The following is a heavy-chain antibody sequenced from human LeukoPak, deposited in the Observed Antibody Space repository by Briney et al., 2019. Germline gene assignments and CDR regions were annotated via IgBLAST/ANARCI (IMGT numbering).Heavy chain of an antibody. Sequence: SETLSLTCTVSGGSISSYYWSWIRQHPGKGLEWIGYIYYSGSTYYNPSLKSRVTISVDTSKNQFSLKLSSVTAADTAVYYCARAPSYGDTDRYYFDYWGQGTLVTVSS. CDR3: ARAPSYGDTDRYYFDY. D-gene: IGHD4-17*01. J-gene: IGHJ4*02. CDR1: GGSISSYY. V-gene: IGHV4-59*06. CDR2: IYYSGST.